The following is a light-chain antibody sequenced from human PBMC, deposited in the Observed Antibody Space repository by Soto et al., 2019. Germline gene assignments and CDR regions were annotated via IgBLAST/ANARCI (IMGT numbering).Light chain of an antibody. CDR1: SSNIGSNS. CDR2: SNN. Sequence: QSVLTQPPSASGAPGQRVTISCSGSSSNIGSNSVNWYQQLPGTAPKPLIYSNNQRPSGVPDRFSGSKSGTSAPLAISGLQSEDEADYYCAAWDDGLNGSVVFGGGTKLTVL. J-gene: IGLJ2*01. V-gene: IGLV1-44*01. CDR3: AAWDDGLNGSVV.